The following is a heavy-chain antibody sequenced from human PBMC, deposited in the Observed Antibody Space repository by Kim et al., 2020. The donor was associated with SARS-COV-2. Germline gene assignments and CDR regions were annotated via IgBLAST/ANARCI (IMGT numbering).Heavy chain of an antibody. J-gene: IGHJ4*02. Sequence: STSYAQKFQGRVTMTRDTSTSTVYMELSSLRSEDTAVYYCAREGRQLVDYWGQGTLVTVSS. V-gene: IGHV1-46*01. D-gene: IGHD6-13*01. CDR3: AREGRQLVDY. CDR2: ST.